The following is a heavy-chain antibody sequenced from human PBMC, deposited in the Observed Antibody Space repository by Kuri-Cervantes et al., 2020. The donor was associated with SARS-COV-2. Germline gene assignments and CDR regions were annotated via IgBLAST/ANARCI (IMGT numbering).Heavy chain of an antibody. CDR2: IYYSGST. CDR3: ARVGRFLEWLLSVGGYYYYMDV. V-gene: IGHV4-39*01. CDR1: GDSITSSTYY. D-gene: IGHD3-3*01. Sequence: SETLSLTCTVSGDSITSSTYYWGWIRQPPGKGLEWIGSIYYSGSTYYNPSLQSRVTISVDTSKNQFSLKLSSVTAADTAVYYCARVGRFLEWLLSVGGYYYYMDVWGKGTTVTVSS. J-gene: IGHJ6*03.